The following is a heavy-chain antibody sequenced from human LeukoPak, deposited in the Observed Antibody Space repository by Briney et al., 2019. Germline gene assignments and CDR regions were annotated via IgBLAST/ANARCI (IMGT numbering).Heavy chain of an antibody. D-gene: IGHD1-1*01. CDR3: ARAQLVSLDY. CDR1: GFTFSSYD. J-gene: IGHJ4*02. V-gene: IGHV3-13*01. Sequence: GGSLRLSCAASGFTFSSYDIHWVRQATGKGLEWASAIGTAGDTYYPGSVKGRFTISRENAKNSLYLQMNSLRAGDTAVYYCARAQLVSLDYWGQGTLVTVSS. CDR2: IGTAGDT.